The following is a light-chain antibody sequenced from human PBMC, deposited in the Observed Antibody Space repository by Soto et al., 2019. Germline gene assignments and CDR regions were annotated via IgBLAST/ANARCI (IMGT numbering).Light chain of an antibody. CDR1: QGISNW. CDR2: AAS. CDR3: QQAYSLPVT. Sequence: DIQLTQSPSSVSASVGDRVTLTCRASQGISNWLAWYQQKPGKAPKLLISAASTLQGGVPSRFSGSFSGTDFTLTITSLQAEDFATYFCQQAYSLPVTFGQGNKLEIK. V-gene: IGKV1-12*01. J-gene: IGKJ2*01.